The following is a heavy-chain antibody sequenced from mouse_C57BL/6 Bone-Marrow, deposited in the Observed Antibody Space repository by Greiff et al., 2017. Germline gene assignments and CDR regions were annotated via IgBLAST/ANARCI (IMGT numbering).Heavy chain of an antibody. Sequence: EVQGVESGPELVKPGDSVKISCKASGYSFTGYFMNWVMQSHGKSLEWIGRINPYNGDTFYNQKFKGKATLTVDHSSSMALRELRSLTSEDSTIYYCTRTYYCAFDYWGQGTSVTVSS. CDR3: TRTYYCAFDY. J-gene: IGHJ4*01. V-gene: IGHV1-20*01. CDR2: INPYNGDT. CDR1: GYSFTGYF.